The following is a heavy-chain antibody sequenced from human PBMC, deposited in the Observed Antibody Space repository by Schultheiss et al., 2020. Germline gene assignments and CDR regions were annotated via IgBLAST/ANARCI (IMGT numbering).Heavy chain of an antibody. V-gene: IGHV4-39*01. J-gene: IGHJ5*02. CDR1: GGSISSGSYY. CDR3: ARQLGSWFDP. D-gene: IGHD1-1*01. Sequence: SETLSLTCTVSGGSISSGSYYWSWIRQPPGKGLEWIGYIYYSGSTYYNPSLKSRVTISVDTSKNQFSLKLSSVTAADTAVYYCARQLGSWFDPWGQGTLVTVSS. CDR2: IYYSGST.